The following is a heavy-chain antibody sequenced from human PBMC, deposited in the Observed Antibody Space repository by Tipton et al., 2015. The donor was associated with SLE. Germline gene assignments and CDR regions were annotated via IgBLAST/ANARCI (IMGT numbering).Heavy chain of an antibody. Sequence: TLSLTCTVSGGSISSGSYYWSWLRQPAGKGLEWIGRIYTSGSTNYNPSLKSRVTISVDTSKNQFSRKLSSVTAADTAVYYCARVRYSGHDEAYYFDYWGQGTLVTVPS. J-gene: IGHJ4*02. D-gene: IGHD5-12*01. CDR2: IYTSGST. CDR3: ARVRYSGHDEAYYFDY. V-gene: IGHV4-61*02. CDR1: GGSISSGSYY.